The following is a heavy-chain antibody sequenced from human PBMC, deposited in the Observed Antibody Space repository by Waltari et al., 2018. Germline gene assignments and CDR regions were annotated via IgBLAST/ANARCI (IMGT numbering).Heavy chain of an antibody. D-gene: IGHD6-19*01. Sequence: QVQLQESGPGLVKPSETLSLTCPVSGGSISSSYWSWIRQPPGKGLEWIGYIYYSGSTNYNPSLKSRVTISVDTSKNQFSLKLSSVTAADTAVYYCASLYSSGWYDAFDIWGQGTMVTVSS. CDR1: GGSISSSY. V-gene: IGHV4-59*08. CDR3: ASLYSSGWYDAFDI. CDR2: IYYSGST. J-gene: IGHJ3*02.